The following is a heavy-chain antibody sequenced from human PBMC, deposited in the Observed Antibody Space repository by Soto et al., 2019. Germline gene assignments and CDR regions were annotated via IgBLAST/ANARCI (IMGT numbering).Heavy chain of an antibody. Sequence: PSETLSLTCTVSGGSISSHYCSWVRQAPGKGLEWIGHIYYRGSTNYNPSLRSRSTISVDTSKKQFSLKLNSVTTADAAVYYCAREGREESGMDVWGQGTKVTVSS. D-gene: IGHD2-15*01. CDR2: IYYRGST. CDR1: GGSISSHY. CDR3: AREGREESGMDV. V-gene: IGHV4-59*11. J-gene: IGHJ6*02.